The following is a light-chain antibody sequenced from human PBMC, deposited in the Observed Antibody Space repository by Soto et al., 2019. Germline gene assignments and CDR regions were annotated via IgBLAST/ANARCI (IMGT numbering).Light chain of an antibody. V-gene: IGLV2-14*01. Sequence: QSALTQPASVSGSPGQSITISCSGGTSDIGTYNYVSWYQHHPGKVPKVMIYEVTNRPSGVSNRFSGSKSGNTASLTISGLQAEDEADYYCSSYTTRATLVFGGGTKVTVL. CDR1: TSDIGTYNY. CDR2: EVT. CDR3: SSYTTRATLV. J-gene: IGLJ3*02.